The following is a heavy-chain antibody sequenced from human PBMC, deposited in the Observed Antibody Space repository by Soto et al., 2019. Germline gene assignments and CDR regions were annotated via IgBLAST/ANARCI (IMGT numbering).Heavy chain of an antibody. J-gene: IGHJ6*02. Sequence: PGESLKISCKGSWESFTSYWIGWVRQVPGKGLEWMGIIYPGDSDTRYSPSFQGQVTISADKSISTAYLQWSSLKASDTAMYYCARQLDYGDFARGCYYGMGVLRQGTSVTAPS. CDR1: WESFTSYW. V-gene: IGHV5-51*01. D-gene: IGHD4-17*01. CDR3: ARQLDYGDFARGCYYGMGV. CDR2: IYPGDSDT.